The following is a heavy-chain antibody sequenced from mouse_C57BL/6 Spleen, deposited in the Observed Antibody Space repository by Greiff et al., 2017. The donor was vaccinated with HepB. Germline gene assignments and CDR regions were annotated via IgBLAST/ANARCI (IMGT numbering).Heavy chain of an antibody. J-gene: IGHJ2*01. CDR1: GYTFTSYW. CDR2: IDPSDSET. V-gene: IGHV1-52*01. CDR3: ARIYYDYDSYYFDY. Sequence: VQLQQPGAELVRPGSSVKLSCKASGYTFTSYWMHWVKQRPIQGLEWIGNIDPSDSETHYSQKFKDKATLTVDKSSSTAYMQLSSLTSEDSAVYYCARIYYDYDSYYFDYWGQGTTLTVSS. D-gene: IGHD2-4*01.